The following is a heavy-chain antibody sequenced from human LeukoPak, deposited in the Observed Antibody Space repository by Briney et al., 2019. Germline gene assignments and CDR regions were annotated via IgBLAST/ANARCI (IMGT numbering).Heavy chain of an antibody. CDR1: GGPMSSPY. CDR3: ARTNYDLGSGYKYYFDS. V-gene: IGHV4-59*11. CDR2: INKSGKI. Sequence: SESLSLTCPASGGPMSSPYWGWIGQPPGKGLKGWGCINKSGKISYRSSLRRGVTISVDTSKNQLSLRLSSVTAADTAMYFCARTNYDLGSGYKYYFDSWGQGAPVTVSS. D-gene: IGHD3-3*01. J-gene: IGHJ4*02.